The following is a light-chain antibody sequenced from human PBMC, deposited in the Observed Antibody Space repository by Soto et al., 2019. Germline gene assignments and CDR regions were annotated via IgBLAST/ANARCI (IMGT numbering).Light chain of an antibody. CDR2: SAT. J-gene: IGKJ1*01. Sequence: DIQMTQSPSDMSASVGDRVTITCRASQDISNFLVWFQQRPGKDPKRLIYSATRLESGVPSRFSGSGSGTECTLTISSLQPEDLATYSCLQHKSYPRTFGQGTKVEIK. V-gene: IGKV1-17*03. CDR1: QDISNF. CDR3: LQHKSYPRT.